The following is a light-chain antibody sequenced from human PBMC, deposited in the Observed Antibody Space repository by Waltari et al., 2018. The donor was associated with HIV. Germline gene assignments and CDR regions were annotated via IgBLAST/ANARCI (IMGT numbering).Light chain of an antibody. CDR1: NSNVGSNP. CDR3: AARDDSLNAWV. Sequence: QSVLTQPPSASGTPGRRVTISCSGNNSNVGSNPVNWYRQVPGTAPKLLMFSNNQRPSGVPDRFAVSKSGTSASLAIRGLKSEDEADYYCAARDDSLNAWVFGGGTKVTVL. CDR2: SNN. J-gene: IGLJ3*02. V-gene: IGLV1-44*01.